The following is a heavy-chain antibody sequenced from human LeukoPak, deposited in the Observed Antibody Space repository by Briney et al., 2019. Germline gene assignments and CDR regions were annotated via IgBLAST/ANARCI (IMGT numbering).Heavy chain of an antibody. CDR2: MNPDNGDT. CDR3: ATPLKGVGGRDY. J-gene: IGHJ4*02. D-gene: IGHD1-26*01. Sequence: ASVKVSCKASGYMFTDYYIHWVRRAPGQGLVWMGWMNPDNGDTNYAQKFQGRVTMTRDTSISTAYMELSSLRSDDTAVYYCATPLKGVGGRDYWGQGTLVTVSS. V-gene: IGHV1-2*02. CDR1: GYMFTDYY.